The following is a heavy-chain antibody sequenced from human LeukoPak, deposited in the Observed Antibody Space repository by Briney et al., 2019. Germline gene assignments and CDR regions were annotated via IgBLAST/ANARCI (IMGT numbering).Heavy chain of an antibody. Sequence: PGGSLRLSCAASGFTVNSNYMSWVRQAPGKGLEWVSVIYSGGTTYYADSVKGRFTISRDNSNNTLYLQMNSLRDEDTAVYYCAREIRSRWYYIESWGQGTLVTVSS. D-gene: IGHD2-15*01. J-gene: IGHJ4*02. V-gene: IGHV3-53*01. CDR2: IYSGGTT. CDR3: AREIRSRWYYIES. CDR1: GFTVNSNY.